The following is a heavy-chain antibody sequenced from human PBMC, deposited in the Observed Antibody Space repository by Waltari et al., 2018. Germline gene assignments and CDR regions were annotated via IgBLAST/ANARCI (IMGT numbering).Heavy chain of an antibody. J-gene: IGHJ4*02. CDR3: ARDPSAAAGGRAAAGRFDY. Sequence: QVPLVESGGGVVQPGRSLRLSGAASGFSCSSFYMHWVREAPGKGLEWVTVISYDGSDKYYADSVKGRFTISRDNSKNTLYLQINSLRTEDTAVYFCARDPSAAAGGRAAAGRFDYWGQGTLVTVSS. CDR1: GFSCSSFY. CDR2: ISYDGSDK. V-gene: IGHV3-30*04. D-gene: IGHD6-13*01.